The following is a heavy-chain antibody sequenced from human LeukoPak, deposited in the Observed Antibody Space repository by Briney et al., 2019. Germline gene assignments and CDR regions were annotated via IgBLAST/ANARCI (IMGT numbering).Heavy chain of an antibody. J-gene: IGHJ3*02. CDR2: IIPIFGTA. CDR1: GGTFSSYA. V-gene: IGHV1-69*13. CDR3: ARDYYYDSSGYYYHAFDI. Sequence: SVKVSCKASGGTFSSYAISWVRQAPGQGLEWMGGIIPIFGTANYAQKFQGRVTITADESTSTAYMELSSLRSEDTAVYYCARDYYYDSSGYYYHAFDIWGQGTMVTVSS. D-gene: IGHD3-22*01.